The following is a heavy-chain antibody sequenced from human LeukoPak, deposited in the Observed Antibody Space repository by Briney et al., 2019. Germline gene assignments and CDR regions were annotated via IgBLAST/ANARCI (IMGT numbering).Heavy chain of an antibody. J-gene: IGHJ6*02. CDR1: GGSISSSSYY. D-gene: IGHD3-10*01. CDR2: IYYSGST. Sequence: PSETLSLTCTVSGGSISSSSYYWGWIRQPPGKGLEWIGSIYYSGSTYYNPSLKSRVTISVDTSKNQFSLKLSSVTAADTAVYYCVGSYYYYYGMDVWGQGTTVTVSS. V-gene: IGHV4-39*01. CDR3: VGSYYYYYGMDV.